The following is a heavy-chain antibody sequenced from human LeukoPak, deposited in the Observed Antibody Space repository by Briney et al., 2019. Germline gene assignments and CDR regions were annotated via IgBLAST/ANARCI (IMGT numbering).Heavy chain of an antibody. J-gene: IGHJ4*02. CDR2: ISWNSGSI. CDR3: AKDISSSSWYHFDY. Sequence: GGSLRLSCAASGFTFDDYAMHWVRQAPGKGLEWVSGISWNSGSIGYADSVKGRFTISRDNAKNSLYLQMNSLRAEDTALYYCAKDISSSSWYHFDYWGQGTLVTVSS. CDR1: GFTFDDYA. D-gene: IGHD6-13*01. V-gene: IGHV3-9*01.